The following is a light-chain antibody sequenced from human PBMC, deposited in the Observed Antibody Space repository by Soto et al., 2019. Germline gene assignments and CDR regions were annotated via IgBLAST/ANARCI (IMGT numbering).Light chain of an antibody. CDR2: EVR. CDR3: CSYARSSTYV. Sequence: QSALTQPASVSGSAGQSITISCSGTMRDVGAYNLVSWYQQHPGTAPKLIIYEVRNRPSGISSRFSGSRSGNTASLTISGLQSEDEADYYCCSYARSSTYVFGTGTKLTVL. J-gene: IGLJ1*01. CDR1: MRDVGAYNL. V-gene: IGLV2-23*02.